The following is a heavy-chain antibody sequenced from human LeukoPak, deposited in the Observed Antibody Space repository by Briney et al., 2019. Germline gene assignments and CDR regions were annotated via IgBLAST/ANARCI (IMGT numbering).Heavy chain of an antibody. V-gene: IGHV3-53*01. CDR3: ARDFSGRGDAFDI. Sequence: GGSLRLSCAASGFTFSSSAMSWVRQAPGKGLEWVSVIYSDGNTYYADSVKGRFTISRDNSKNTLYLQMNSLRAEDTAVYYCARDFSGRGDAFDIWSQGTMVTVSS. CDR2: IYSDGNT. D-gene: IGHD1-26*01. CDR1: GFTFSSSA. J-gene: IGHJ3*02.